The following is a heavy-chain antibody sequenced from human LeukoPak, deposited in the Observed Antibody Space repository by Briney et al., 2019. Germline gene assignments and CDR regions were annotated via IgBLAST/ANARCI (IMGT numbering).Heavy chain of an antibody. Sequence: PSETLSLTCTVSGYSISSGSYYWSWIRQPAGKGLEWIGRIYTSGSTNYNPSLKSRVTISVDTSKNQFSLKLSSVTAADTAVYYCARVGDSSGWYRLGGWFDPWGQGTLVTVSS. CDR2: IYTSGST. CDR1: GYSISSGSYY. J-gene: IGHJ5*02. V-gene: IGHV4-61*02. D-gene: IGHD6-19*01. CDR3: ARVGDSSGWYRLGGWFDP.